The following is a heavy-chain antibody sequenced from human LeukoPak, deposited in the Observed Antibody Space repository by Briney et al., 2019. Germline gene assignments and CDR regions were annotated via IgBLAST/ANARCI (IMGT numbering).Heavy chain of an antibody. D-gene: IGHD6-19*01. CDR1: GGSISSSGYY. V-gene: IGHV4-39*01. Sequence: SETLSLTCIVSGGSISSSGYYWGWIRQPPGKGLEWIGSIYYSGSTYYNPSLKSRVTISVDTSKNQFSLKLSSVTAADTAVYYCARGRAVDYWGQGTLVTVSS. J-gene: IGHJ4*02. CDR3: ARGRAVDY. CDR2: IYYSGST.